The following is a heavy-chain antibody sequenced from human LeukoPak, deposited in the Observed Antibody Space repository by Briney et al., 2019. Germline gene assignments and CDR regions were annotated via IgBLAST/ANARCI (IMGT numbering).Heavy chain of an antibody. CDR3: ARDGGSYYAAFDI. V-gene: IGHV4-34*01. CDR2: INHSGST. CDR1: GGSFSGYY. J-gene: IGHJ3*02. Sequence: SETLSLTCAVYGGSFSGYYWSWIRQPPGKGLEWIGEINHSGSTNYNPSLKSRVTISVDTSKNQFSLKLSSVTAADTAVYYCARDGGSYYAAFDIWGQGTMVTVFS. D-gene: IGHD1-26*01.